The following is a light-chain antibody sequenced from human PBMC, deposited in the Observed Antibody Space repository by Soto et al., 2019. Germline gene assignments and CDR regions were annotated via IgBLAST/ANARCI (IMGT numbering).Light chain of an antibody. CDR3: QQYGSSPRT. CDR2: GAS. CDR1: QSVSSSS. Sequence: IVLTQFPDTLSLSPGERATLSCRASQSVSSSSLAWYQQKRGQAPRLLIHGASSRATGIPDRFSGSGSGTDFTLTISRLETEDFAVYYWQQYGSSPRTFGQGTKVEV. J-gene: IGKJ1*01. V-gene: IGKV3-20*01.